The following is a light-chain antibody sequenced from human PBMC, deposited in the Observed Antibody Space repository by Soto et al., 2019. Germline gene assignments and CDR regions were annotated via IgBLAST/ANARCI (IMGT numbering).Light chain of an antibody. V-gene: IGLV2-8*01. J-gene: IGLJ1*01. Sequence: QSVLTQPPSASGSPGQSVTISCTGTSSDVGAYNYVPWYQQHPGKAPKLMIYEVSKRPSGVPDRFSGSKSDNTASLPFSGLQAEDEADYYCTSYAGSFYGFGTGTKVTVL. CDR2: EVS. CDR1: SSDVGAYNY. CDR3: TSYAGSFYG.